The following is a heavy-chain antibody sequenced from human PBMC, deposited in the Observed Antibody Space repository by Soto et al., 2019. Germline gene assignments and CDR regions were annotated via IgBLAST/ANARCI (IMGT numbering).Heavy chain of an antibody. CDR1: GFTFSSYG. CDR2: IWYDGSNK. V-gene: IGHV3-33*01. J-gene: IGHJ5*02. D-gene: IGHD4-17*01. Sequence: GGSLRLSCAASGFTFSSYGMHWVRQAPGKGLEWVAVIWYDGSNKYYADSVKGRFTISRDNSKNTLYLQMNSLRAEDTAVYYCARDDDGAEDRRWFDPWGQGTLVTVSS. CDR3: ARDDDGAEDRRWFDP.